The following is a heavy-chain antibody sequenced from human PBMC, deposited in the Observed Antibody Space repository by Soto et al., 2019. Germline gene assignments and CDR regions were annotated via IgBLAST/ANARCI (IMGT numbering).Heavy chain of an antibody. J-gene: IGHJ6*03. Sequence: GGSLRLSCASSGLTFSSYGMHWVRQAPGKGLEWVAVIWYDGSNKYYAQKLQGRVTMTTDTSTSTAYMELRSLRSDDTAVYYCARVNSGYYYYYMDVWGKGTTVTVSS. CDR2: IWYDGSNK. CDR1: GLTFSSYG. V-gene: IGHV3-33*01. CDR3: ARVNSGYYYYYMDV. D-gene: IGHD1-1*01.